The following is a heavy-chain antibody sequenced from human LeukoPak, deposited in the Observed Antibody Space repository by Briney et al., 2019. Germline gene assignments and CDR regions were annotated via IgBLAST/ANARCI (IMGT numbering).Heavy chain of an antibody. CDR1: GGSISSGDYY. V-gene: IGHV4-30-4*01. CDR3: ARDLLNEGNHLDY. Sequence: SETLSLTCTVSGGSISSGDYYWSWIRQLPGKGLEWIGYIYYSGSTYYNPSLKSRVTISVDTSKNQFSLKLSSVTAADMAVYYCARDLLNEGNHLDYWGQGTLVTVSS. CDR2: IYYSGST. J-gene: IGHJ4*02. D-gene: IGHD4-23*01.